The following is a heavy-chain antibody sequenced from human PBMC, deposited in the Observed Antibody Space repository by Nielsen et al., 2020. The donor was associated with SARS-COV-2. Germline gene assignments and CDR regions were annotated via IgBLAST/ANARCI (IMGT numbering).Heavy chain of an antibody. J-gene: IGHJ6*02. D-gene: IGHD6-13*01. Sequence: GESLKISCAASGFTFSSYAMHWVRQAPGKGLEWVAVISYDGSNKYYADSVKGRFTISRDNSKNTLYLQMNSLRAEDTAVYYCARFPSTIPTYSSSWYDYYYGMDVWGQGTTVTVSS. CDR2: ISYDGSNK. V-gene: IGHV3-30-3*01. CDR1: GFTFSSYA. CDR3: ARFPSTIPTYSSSWYDYYYGMDV.